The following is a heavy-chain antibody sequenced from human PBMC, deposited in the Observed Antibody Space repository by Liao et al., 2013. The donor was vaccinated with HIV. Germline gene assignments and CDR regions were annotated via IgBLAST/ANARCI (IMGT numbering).Heavy chain of an antibody. J-gene: IGHJ4*02. D-gene: IGHD7-27*01. CDR2: IYHSGST. CDR1: GGSISSGGYS. V-gene: IGHV4-30-2*01. CDR3: ASSLGNYFDY. Sequence: QVQLQESGSGLVKPSQTLSLTCAVSGGSISSGGYSWSWIRQPPGKGLEWIGYIYHSGSTYYNPSLKTRVTISVDRSKNQFSLKLSSVTAADTAVYYCASSLGNYFDYWGQGTLVTVSS.